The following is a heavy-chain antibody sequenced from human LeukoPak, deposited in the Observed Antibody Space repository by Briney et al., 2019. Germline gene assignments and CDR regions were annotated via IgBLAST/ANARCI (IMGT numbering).Heavy chain of an antibody. CDR1: GYAFTTYG. CDR2: ISAYNGNT. V-gene: IGHV1-18*04. CDR3: ARDRGAVAGTENWFDP. J-gene: IGHJ5*02. Sequence: ASVKVSCKAPGYAFTTYGISWVRQAPGQGLEWMGWISAYNGNTKYAQKLQGRVTMTTDTPTSTAYMELRSLRSDDTAVYYCARDRGAVAGTENWFDPWGQGTLVTVSS. D-gene: IGHD6-19*01.